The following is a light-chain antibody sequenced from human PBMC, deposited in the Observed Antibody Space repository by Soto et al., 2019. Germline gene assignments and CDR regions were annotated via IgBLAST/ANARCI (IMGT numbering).Light chain of an antibody. CDR2: AAS. V-gene: IGKV1-12*01. Sequence: DIQMTQSPSSVSASVGDRVTITCRASQGISSRLAWYQQKPGKAPNLLIYAASRLQSGVPSRFSGTGSGTDLTLTISSLQPEDFAIYYCQQADSFPLTFGGGTKVEVK. CDR3: QQADSFPLT. CDR1: QGISSR. J-gene: IGKJ4*01.